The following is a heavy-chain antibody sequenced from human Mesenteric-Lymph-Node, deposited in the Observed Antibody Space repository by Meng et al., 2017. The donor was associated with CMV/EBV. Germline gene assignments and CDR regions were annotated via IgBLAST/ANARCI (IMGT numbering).Heavy chain of an antibody. V-gene: IGHV4-34*01. CDR3: ARHQRWLKSEGGFNY. D-gene: IGHD4-23*01. CDR1: GGSFSGYY. CDR2: INHSGST. J-gene: IGHJ4*02. Sequence: VQSQQWGAVRLKPSETVSRTCDVYGGSFSGYYWSWIRQHPGKGLEWIGEINHSGSTNYNPSLKSRVTISVDTSKNQFSLKLSSVTAADTAVYYCARHQRWLKSEGGFNYWGQGTLVTVSS.